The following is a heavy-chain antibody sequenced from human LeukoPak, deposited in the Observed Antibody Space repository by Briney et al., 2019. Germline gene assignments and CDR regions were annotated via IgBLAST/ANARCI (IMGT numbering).Heavy chain of an antibody. D-gene: IGHD4-17*01. CDR1: GGSFSVYY. CDR2: INHSGST. Sequence: SSETLSLTCAVYGGSFSVYYWSWIRQPPGKGLEWIGEINHSGSTNYNPSLKSRVTISVDTSKNQFSLKLSSVTAADTAVYYCATHYYGGNFFWGQGTLVTVSS. J-gene: IGHJ4*02. V-gene: IGHV4-34*01. CDR3: ATHYYGGNFF.